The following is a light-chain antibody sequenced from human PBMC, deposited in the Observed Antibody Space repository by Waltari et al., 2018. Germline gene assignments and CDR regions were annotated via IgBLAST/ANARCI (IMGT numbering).Light chain of an antibody. CDR2: DVS. J-gene: IGLJ3*02. CDR3: SSYTSSSTLV. CDR1: SSDVGGYNY. V-gene: IGLV2-14*03. Sequence: QSALTQPASVSGSPGQSITISCTGTSSDVGGYNYVSWYQQHPGKAPKLMIYDVSNRPSGVSTRFSGSKSGNTASLTISGLQAEDEADYYCSSYTSSSTLVFGGGPRRTVL.